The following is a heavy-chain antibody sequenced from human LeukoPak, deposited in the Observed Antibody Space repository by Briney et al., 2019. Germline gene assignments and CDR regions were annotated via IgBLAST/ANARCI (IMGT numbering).Heavy chain of an antibody. V-gene: IGHV3-20*04. Sequence: PGGSLRLSCAASGFIFDGYGMSWVRQAPGKGLEWVSGINWNGGSTGYADSVKGRFTISRDNAKKSLFLQMNSLRVEDTALYYCARDLYGDYGFDTWGQGTLVTVSS. D-gene: IGHD4-17*01. CDR2: INWNGGST. CDR1: GFIFDGYG. J-gene: IGHJ3*02. CDR3: ARDLYGDYGFDT.